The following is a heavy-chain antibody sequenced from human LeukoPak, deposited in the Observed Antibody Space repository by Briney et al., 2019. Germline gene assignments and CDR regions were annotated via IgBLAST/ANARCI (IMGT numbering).Heavy chain of an antibody. CDR1: GGTFSSYA. D-gene: IGHD5-18*01. CDR3: ASPDASMVSAFDY. J-gene: IGHJ4*02. Sequence: VASVKVSCKASGGTFSSYAISWVRQAPGQGLEWMGGIIPIFGTANYAENSQGRITITTDEITSTAYMELRSLRSEDTAVYYCASPDASMVSAFDYWGQGTLVTVSS. V-gene: IGHV1-69*05. CDR2: IIPIFGTA.